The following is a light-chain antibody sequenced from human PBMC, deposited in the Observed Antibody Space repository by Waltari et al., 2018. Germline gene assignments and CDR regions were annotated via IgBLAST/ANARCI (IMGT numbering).Light chain of an antibody. V-gene: IGLV2-14*01. J-gene: IGLJ2*01. CDR2: EVT. CDR1: SSDVGGYNH. CDR3: SSFTTIGTLVV. Sequence: QSALTQPASVSGSPGQSITISCTGTSSDVGGYNHVSWYQQQPGKAPKLLILEVTNRPSGISNRFSGSKSGNTASRTISGLQAEDEGEYYCSSFTTIGTLVVFGGGTKVTVL.